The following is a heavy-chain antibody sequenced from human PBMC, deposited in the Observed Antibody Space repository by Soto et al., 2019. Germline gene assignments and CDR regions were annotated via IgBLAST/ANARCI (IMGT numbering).Heavy chain of an antibody. CDR2: IKSKTDGRTT. CDR3: TTDKDR. CDR1: GFTFSNDW. Sequence: GGSLRLSCAASGFTFSNDWMSWVRQAPGKGLEWVGRIKSKTDGRTTDYAAPVKGRITISRDDSKNTLYPQMNRLKTEDTAVYYCTTDKDRWGQGTLVTVSS. V-gene: IGHV3-15*01. J-gene: IGHJ5*02.